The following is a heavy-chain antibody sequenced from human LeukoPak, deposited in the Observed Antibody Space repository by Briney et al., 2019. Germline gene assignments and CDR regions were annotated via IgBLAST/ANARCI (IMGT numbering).Heavy chain of an antibody. V-gene: IGHV3-11*04. CDR2: ISGGGSTI. Sequence: GGSLRLSCAASEFTFSDYYMSWIRQAPGKGLEWVSYISGGGSTISYADSVKGRFTISRDNAKNSLFLQMNSLRGEDTAVYYCAGGGGKGSFDSWGQGTLVTVSS. J-gene: IGHJ4*02. CDR3: AGGGGKGSFDS. CDR1: EFTFSDYY.